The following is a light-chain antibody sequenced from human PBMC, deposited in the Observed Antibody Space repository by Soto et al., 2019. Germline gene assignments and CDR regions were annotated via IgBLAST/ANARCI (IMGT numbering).Light chain of an antibody. V-gene: IGLV2-8*01. CDR2: EVS. J-gene: IGLJ2*01. Sequence: QSALTQAPSASGSPGQSVTISCTRTSSDVGGYNYVSWYQQHPGKAPKLMIYEVSKRPSGVPDRFSGSKSGNTASLTVSGLQAEDEADYYCSSYAGSNNFVFGGGTKLIVL. CDR3: SSYAGSNNFV. CDR1: SSDVGGYNY.